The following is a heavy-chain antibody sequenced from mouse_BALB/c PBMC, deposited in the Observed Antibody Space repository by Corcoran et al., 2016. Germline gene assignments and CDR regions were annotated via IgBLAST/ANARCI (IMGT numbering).Heavy chain of an antibody. V-gene: IGHV4-1*02. CDR3: ARLSYYGKMDY. Sequence: EVKLLESGGGLVQPGGSLKLSCAASGFDFSGYRMSWVRQAPVKGLEWIGEINPDSSTINYTPSLKDKFIISRDNAKNTLYLQMSKVRSEDTALYYCARLSYYGKMDYWGQGTSVTVSS. CDR2: INPDSSTI. D-gene: IGHD2-10*01. J-gene: IGHJ4*01. CDR1: GFDFSGYR.